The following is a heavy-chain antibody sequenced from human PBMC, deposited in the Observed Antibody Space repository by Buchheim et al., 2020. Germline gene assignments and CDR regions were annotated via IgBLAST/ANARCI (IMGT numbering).Heavy chain of an antibody. V-gene: IGHV4-34*01. CDR3: ARGLCYDFWSGYCPFDY. CDR2: INHSGST. J-gene: IGHJ4*02. D-gene: IGHD3-3*01. Sequence: QVQLQQWGAGLLKPSETLSLTCAVYGGSFSGYYWSWIRQPPGKGLEWIGEINHSGSTNYNPSLKSRVTISVDTSKNQFSLKLSSVTAADTAVYYCARGLCYDFWSGYCPFDYWGQGTL. CDR1: GGSFSGYY.